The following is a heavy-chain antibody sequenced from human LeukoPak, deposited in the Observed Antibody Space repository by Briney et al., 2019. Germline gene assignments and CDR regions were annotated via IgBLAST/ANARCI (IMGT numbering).Heavy chain of an antibody. CDR2: IYYSGST. D-gene: IGHD3-3*01. CDR3: ARNVVSVEWLPLDY. Sequence: SETLSLTCTVSGGSISSGDYYWSWIRQPPGKGLEWIGYIYYSGSTYYNPSLKSRVTISVDTSNNQFSLKLSSVTAADTAVYYCARNVVSVEWLPLDYWGQGTLVTVSS. CDR1: GGSISSGDYY. J-gene: IGHJ4*02. V-gene: IGHV4-30-4*08.